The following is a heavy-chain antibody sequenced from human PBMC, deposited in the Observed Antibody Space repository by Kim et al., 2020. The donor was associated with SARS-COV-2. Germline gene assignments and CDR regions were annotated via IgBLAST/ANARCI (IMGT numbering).Heavy chain of an antibody. D-gene: IGHD3-16*02. V-gene: IGHV7-4-1*02. Sequence: ASVKVSCKASGYTFTMNAISWVRQAPGQGLEWMGWINTDTWNPTYAQAFTRRFVFSVDTSVTTAYLQISSLEPEDTPLYYCTGVIWGTYRYTDYWGQGTLVTVSS. J-gene: IGHJ4*02. CDR2: INTDTWNP. CDR1: GYTFTMNA. CDR3: TGVIWGTYRYTDY.